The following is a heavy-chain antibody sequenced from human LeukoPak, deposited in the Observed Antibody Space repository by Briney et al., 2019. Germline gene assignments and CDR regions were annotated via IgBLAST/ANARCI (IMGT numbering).Heavy chain of an antibody. J-gene: IGHJ4*02. D-gene: IGHD3-9*01. CDR3: ARVHYDILTGYSYFDY. CDR2: ISAYNDNT. V-gene: IGHV1-18*01. Sequence: ASVKVSCKASGYTFTSYGISWVRQAPGQGLEWMGWISAYNDNTNYAQKLQGRVTMTTDTSTSTAYMELRSLRSDNTAVYYCARVHYDILTGYSYFDYWGQGTLVTVSS. CDR1: GYTFTSYG.